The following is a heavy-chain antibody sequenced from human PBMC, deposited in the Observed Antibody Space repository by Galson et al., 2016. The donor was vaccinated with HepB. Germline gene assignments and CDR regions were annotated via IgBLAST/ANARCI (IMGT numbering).Heavy chain of an antibody. CDR2: FYTSEIT. CDR1: GASINSASFY. CDR3: AREGWQWLVKNSFDV. D-gene: IGHD6-19*01. Sequence: TLSLTCTVSGASINSASFYWTWVRQPAGKGLEWIGRFYTSEITNYNPSLRGRVTISADASKSQISLELASVTAADTALYYCAREGWQWLVKNSFDVWGQGTMVTVSS. V-gene: IGHV4-61*02. J-gene: IGHJ3*01.